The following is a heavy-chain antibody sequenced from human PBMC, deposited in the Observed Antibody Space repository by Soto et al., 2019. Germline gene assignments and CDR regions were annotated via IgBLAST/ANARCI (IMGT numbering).Heavy chain of an antibody. J-gene: IGHJ6*02. CDR1: GFTFSSYA. Sequence: GGSLRLSCAASGFTFSSYAMSWVRQAPGKGLEWVSAISGSGGSTYYADSVKGRFTISRDNSKNTLYLQMNSLRAEDTAVYYCAKDGIGYYYYYGMDVWGQGTTVTVSS. CDR3: AKDGIGYYYYYGMDV. CDR2: ISGSGGST. V-gene: IGHV3-23*01. D-gene: IGHD1-26*01.